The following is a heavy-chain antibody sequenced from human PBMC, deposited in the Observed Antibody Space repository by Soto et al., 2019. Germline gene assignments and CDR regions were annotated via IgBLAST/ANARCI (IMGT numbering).Heavy chain of an antibody. Sequence: ASVKVSCKASGYTFIHYYIHWVRQAPGQGLEWLGIINPSRDTTTYAGKFQDRVTLTSDTSTSTVYMELSSLRSEDTAVYYCARTPYSYGQLHYFDYWGQGTLVTVAS. CDR2: INPSRDTT. CDR3: ARTPYSYGQLHYFDY. V-gene: IGHV1-46*01. D-gene: IGHD5-18*01. CDR1: GYTFIHYY. J-gene: IGHJ4*02.